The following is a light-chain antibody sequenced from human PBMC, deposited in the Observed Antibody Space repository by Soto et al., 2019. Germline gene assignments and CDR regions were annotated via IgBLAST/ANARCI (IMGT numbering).Light chain of an antibody. V-gene: IGKV1-6*01. J-gene: IGKJ1*01. CDR1: QGIAIY. CDR3: LQDINYPWT. CDR2: AAS. Sequence: ASKLTESPSSLSTSVGDRVTITCRASQGIAIYLAWYQQKPGEAPKLLIYAASTLYGGVPSRFSGSGSGTDFALTITSLQAEDFATYYCLQDINYPWTFGQGTKVDIK.